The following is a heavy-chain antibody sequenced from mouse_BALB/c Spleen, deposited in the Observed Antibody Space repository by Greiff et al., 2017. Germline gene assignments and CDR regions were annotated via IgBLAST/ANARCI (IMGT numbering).Heavy chain of an antibody. CDR1: GFPFSSYS. CDR2: ISSGGSYT. J-gene: IGHJ2*01. Sequence: EVQVVESGGGLVKPGGSLKLSCAASGFPFSSYSMSWVRQNSGKRSEVVATISSGGSYTQYPDSVKGRFTISKDNAKTNLFLQMSSLKSEDTAIYYCTRDDGDSLSYWGQGTTLTVSA. CDR3: TRDDGDSLSY. D-gene: IGHD2-13*01. V-gene: IGHV5-6-4*01.